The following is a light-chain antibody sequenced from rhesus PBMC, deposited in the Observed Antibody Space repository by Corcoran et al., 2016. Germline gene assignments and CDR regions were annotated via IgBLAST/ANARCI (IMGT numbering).Light chain of an antibody. J-gene: IGLJ1*01. CDR3: GSWDDSGKHYF. CDR1: TLKTYY. Sequence: SSGLTQEPALSVALGHTVRMTCQGDTLKTYYASWYQQKPGQVPVVVIYGNTNRPSGIPGRFSGSWSGYTGSLTITGAQVEDEAYYYCGSWDDSGKHYFFGTGTRLTVL. CDR2: GNT. V-gene: IGLV3S11*01.